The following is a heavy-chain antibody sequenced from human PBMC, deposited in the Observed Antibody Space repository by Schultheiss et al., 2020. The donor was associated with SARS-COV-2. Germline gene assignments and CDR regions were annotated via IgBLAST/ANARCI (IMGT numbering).Heavy chain of an antibody. D-gene: IGHD1-26*01. Sequence: GGSLRLSCAASGFTVSSNYMSWVRQAPGKGLEWVSYISNSSNTIYYADSVQGRFTISRDNAKSSLYLQMNSLRAEDTAVYYCAQSGNYYGGIVGYWGQGTLVTVSS. CDR3: AQSGNYYGGIVGY. J-gene: IGHJ4*02. V-gene: IGHV3-48*04. CDR2: ISNSSNTI. CDR1: GFTVSSNY.